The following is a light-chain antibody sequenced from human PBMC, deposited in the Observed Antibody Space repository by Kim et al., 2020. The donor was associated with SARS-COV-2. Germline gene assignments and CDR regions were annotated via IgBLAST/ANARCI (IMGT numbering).Light chain of an antibody. Sequence: STGDRVTITCRASQGISSYLAWYQQKPGKAPKLLIYAASTLQSGVPSRFSGSGSGTDFTLTISCLQSEDFATYYCQQYYSYPFLTFGGGTKVDIK. V-gene: IGKV1-8*01. J-gene: IGKJ4*01. CDR3: QQYYSYPFLT. CDR2: AAS. CDR1: QGISSY.